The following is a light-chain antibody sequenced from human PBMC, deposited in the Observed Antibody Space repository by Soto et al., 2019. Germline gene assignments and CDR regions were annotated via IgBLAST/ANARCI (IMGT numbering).Light chain of an antibody. CDR3: QSYDSSLSGSL. V-gene: IGLV1-40*01. CDR2: GNN. CDR1: GSNIGAGYD. J-gene: IGLJ2*01. Sequence: QSVLTQPPSVSGAPGQRITISCTGSGSNIGAGYDVHWYQQVPGTAPKVLIYGNNNRPSGVPDRFSGSKSGTSASLAITGLQAEDEADYYCQSYDSSLSGSLFGGGTKLTVL.